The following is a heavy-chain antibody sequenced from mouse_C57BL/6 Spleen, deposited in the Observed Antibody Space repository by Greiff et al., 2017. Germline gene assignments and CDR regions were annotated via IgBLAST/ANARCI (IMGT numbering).Heavy chain of an antibody. J-gene: IGHJ1*03. CDR1: GYTFTSYW. D-gene: IGHD2-5*01. CDR3: ARQLYYSNYDLYFDV. V-gene: IGHV1-59*01. Sequence: VQLQQPGAELVRPGTSVKLSCKASGYTFTSYWMHWVKQRPGQGLEWIGVIDPSDSYTNYNQKFKGKATLTVDTSSSTAYMQLSSLTSEDSAVYYCARQLYYSNYDLYFDVWGTGTTVTVSS. CDR2: IDPSDSYT.